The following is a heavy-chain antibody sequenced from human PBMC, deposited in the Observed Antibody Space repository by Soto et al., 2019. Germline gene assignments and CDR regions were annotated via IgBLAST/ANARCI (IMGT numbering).Heavy chain of an antibody. Sequence: GGSLRLSCAASGFTFSSYAMHWVRQAPGKGLEWVAVISYDGSNKYYADSVKGRFTISRDNSKNTLYLQMNSLRAEDTAVYYCARPGTIAVAGTDIDYWGQGTLVTVSS. J-gene: IGHJ4*02. V-gene: IGHV3-30-3*01. D-gene: IGHD6-19*01. CDR1: GFTFSSYA. CDR3: ARPGTIAVAGTDIDY. CDR2: ISYDGSNK.